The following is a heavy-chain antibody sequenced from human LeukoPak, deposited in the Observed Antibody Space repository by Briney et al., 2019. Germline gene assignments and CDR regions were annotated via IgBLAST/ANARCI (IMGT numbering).Heavy chain of an antibody. D-gene: IGHD1-26*01. Sequence: ASVTVSCKASGGTFSSYAISWVRQAPGQGLEWMGGIIPIFGTANYAQKFQGRVTITADESTSTAYMELSSLRSEDTAVYYCARKRGTRMGATSFRGMDVWGQGTTVTVSS. CDR2: IIPIFGTA. J-gene: IGHJ6*02. V-gene: IGHV1-69*01. CDR3: ARKRGTRMGATSFRGMDV. CDR1: GGTFSSYA.